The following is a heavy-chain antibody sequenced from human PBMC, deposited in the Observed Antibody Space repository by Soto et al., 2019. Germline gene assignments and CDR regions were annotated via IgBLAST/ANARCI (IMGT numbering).Heavy chain of an antibody. Sequence: SETLSLTCSISNGSIGGFYCNWIRQSPEKGLEWIGQIYFSGSTIYSPSFQSRVTLSVDSSKSQVALRLTSVTAADTAVYFCARASGLSISNWFDPWGQGILVPVCS. D-gene: IGHD3-10*01. V-gene: IGHV4-59*01. J-gene: IGHJ5*02. CDR2: IYFSGST. CDR3: ARASGLSISNWFDP. CDR1: NGSIGGFY.